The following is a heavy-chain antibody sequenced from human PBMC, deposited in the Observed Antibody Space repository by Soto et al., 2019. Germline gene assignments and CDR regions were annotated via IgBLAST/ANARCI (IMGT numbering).Heavy chain of an antibody. Sequence: QVQLQESGPGLVKPSETLSLTCTVSGGSISGNYWSWIRQSPGKGLEWIGYIYYTGSTNYSPSLKSRLTISVDTSKNQFSLKLRSVTAADTAVYYCARRGRYGEDPSWGQGTLVTVSS. CDR2: IYYTGST. J-gene: IGHJ4*02. CDR1: GGSISGNY. D-gene: IGHD4-17*01. V-gene: IGHV4-59*01. CDR3: ARRGRYGEDPS.